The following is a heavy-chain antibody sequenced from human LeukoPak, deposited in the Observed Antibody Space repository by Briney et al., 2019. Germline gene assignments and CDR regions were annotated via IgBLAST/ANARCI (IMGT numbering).Heavy chain of an antibody. CDR3: AKDDAWLRFGE. CDR1: GFTFSSYE. CDR2: ISPSGDIT. J-gene: IGHJ4*02. D-gene: IGHD3-10*01. V-gene: IGHV3-23*01. Sequence: PGGSLRLSCAASGFTFSSYEMNWVRQAPGKGLEWVSGISPSGDITYYADSVKGRFTISRDNSKNTLYLEVISLTADDTAVYYCAKDDAWLRFGEWSQGTLVTVSS.